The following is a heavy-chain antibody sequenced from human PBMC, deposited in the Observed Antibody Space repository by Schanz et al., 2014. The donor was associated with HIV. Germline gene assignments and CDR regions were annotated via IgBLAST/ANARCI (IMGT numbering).Heavy chain of an antibody. CDR1: GFTFSSYG. D-gene: IGHD1-7*01. J-gene: IGHJ6*02. CDR2: ISYDGSNK. V-gene: IGHV3-30*18. CDR3: AKDRITGTTGVPDYYYGMDV. Sequence: QVQLVESGGGVVQPGRSLRLSCAASGFTFSSYGMHWVRQAPGKGLEWVAVISYDGSNKYYADSVKGRFTISRDNSKNTLYLQMNSLRAEDTDVYYCAKDRITGTTGVPDYYYGMDVWGQGTTVTVSS.